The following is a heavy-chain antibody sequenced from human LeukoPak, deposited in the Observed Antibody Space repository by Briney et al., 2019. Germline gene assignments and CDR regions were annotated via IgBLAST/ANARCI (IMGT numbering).Heavy chain of an antibody. Sequence: SETLSLTCTVSGGSISSSSYYWDWIRQPPGKGREWIGSIYYSGSTYYNPSLKSRVTISADASKTQFSLKLRSVTAADTAVYYCARLLGCSGGSCYFNFGYWGQGTLVTVSS. CDR2: IYYSGST. D-gene: IGHD2-15*01. CDR1: GGSISSSSYY. J-gene: IGHJ4*02. CDR3: ARLLGCSGGSCYFNFGY. V-gene: IGHV4-39*01.